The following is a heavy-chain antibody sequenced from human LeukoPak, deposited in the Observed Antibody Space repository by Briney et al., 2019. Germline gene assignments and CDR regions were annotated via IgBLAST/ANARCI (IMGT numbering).Heavy chain of an antibody. V-gene: IGHV1-69*13. CDR2: IIPIFGTK. CDR3: ARRRSYYDSSGYTFDI. Sequence: SVKVSCKASGGTFSSFALSWVRQAPGQGREWMGGIIPIFGTKNYAQTFQGRVTITADESTSTAYMALSSLRSEDTAVYYCARRRSYYDSSGYTFDIWGQGTMVTVSS. D-gene: IGHD3-22*01. J-gene: IGHJ3*02. CDR1: GGTFSSFA.